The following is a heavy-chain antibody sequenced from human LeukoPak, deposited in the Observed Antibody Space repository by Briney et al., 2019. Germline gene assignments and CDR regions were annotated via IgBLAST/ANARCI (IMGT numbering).Heavy chain of an antibody. J-gene: IGHJ3*02. Sequence: ASVKVSCKASGYTFTSYGISWVRQAPGQGLEWMGWISPYDGDRNYAQKFQGRVTMTTDTSTGTAYMELRSLTSDDTAMYYCARDIVYCGGDSWDDPCDIWGQGTMVTVSS. CDR2: ISPYDGDR. V-gene: IGHV1-18*01. D-gene: IGHD2-21*02. CDR1: GYTFTSYG. CDR3: ARDIVYCGGDSWDDPCDI.